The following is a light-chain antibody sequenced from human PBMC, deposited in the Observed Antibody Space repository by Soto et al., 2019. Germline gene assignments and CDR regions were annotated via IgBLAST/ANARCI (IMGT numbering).Light chain of an antibody. CDR3: QHYSSGPRT. Sequence: EIQMTQSPSSLSSSVGDRVTLTCRASQAISTYLAWYQQKPGKAPMLLIYDASTLESGIPARFSGSGSGPDFTLTISSLQPEDVATYFCQHYSSGPRTFGPGTKVEIK. CDR2: DAS. V-gene: IGKV1-27*01. CDR1: QAISTY. J-gene: IGKJ1*01.